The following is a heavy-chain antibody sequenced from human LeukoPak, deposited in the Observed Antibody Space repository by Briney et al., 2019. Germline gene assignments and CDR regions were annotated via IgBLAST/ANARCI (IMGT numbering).Heavy chain of an antibody. J-gene: IGHJ4*02. V-gene: IGHV3-23*01. Sequence: GGSLRLSCAASGFTFSSYAMSWVRQAPGKGLEWVSAISGSGGDTYYADSVKGRFTISRDNSENTVCLQMNSLRGEDTAIYYCAKVPEAYWGQGTLVTVSS. CDR1: GFTFSSYA. CDR3: AKVPEAY. CDR2: ISGSGGDT.